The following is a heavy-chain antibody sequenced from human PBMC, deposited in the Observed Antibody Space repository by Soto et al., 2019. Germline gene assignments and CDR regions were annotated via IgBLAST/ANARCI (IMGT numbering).Heavy chain of an antibody. J-gene: IGHJ6*02. V-gene: IGHV4-31*03. CDR3: ARELPQRQGRNMDV. CDR2: INHRGSL. CDR1: GGSMTTGDQY. Sequence: SETLSLTCTVTGGSMTTGDQYWTWIRHRPGEGLEWFGYINHRGSLYYNPSLESRVSMTVDTSKNQFSLNLSSVTAADTAVYYCARELPQRQGRNMDVWGQGTTVTVSS. D-gene: IGHD1-1*01.